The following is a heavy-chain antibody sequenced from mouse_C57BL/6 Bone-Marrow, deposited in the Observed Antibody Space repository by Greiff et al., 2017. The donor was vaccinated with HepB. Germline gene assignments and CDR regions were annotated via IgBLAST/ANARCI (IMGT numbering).Heavy chain of an antibody. J-gene: IGHJ1*03. CDR1: GYTFTNYW. D-gene: IGHD1-2*01. CDR3: ARGKTAKDYWYFDV. V-gene: IGHV1-63*01. Sequence: VHLVESGAELVRPGTSVKMSCKASGYTFTNYWIGWAKQRPGHGLEWIGDIYPGGGYTNYNEKFKGKATLTADKSSSTAYMQFSSLASEDSAIYYGARGKTAKDYWYFDVWGTGTTVTVSS. CDR2: IYPGGGYT.